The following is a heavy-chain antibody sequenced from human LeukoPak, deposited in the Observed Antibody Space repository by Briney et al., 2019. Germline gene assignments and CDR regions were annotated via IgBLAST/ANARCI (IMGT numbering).Heavy chain of an antibody. J-gene: IGHJ4*02. V-gene: IGHV3-23*01. CDR2: ISDTGGST. Sequence: PGGSLRLSCAASGFTFSSYAMTWARQAPGKGLEWVSAISDTGGSTYDADSVKGRFTISRDNSKNTLYLQMNSLRAEDTAVYYCAKDTSIGRYCTNGVCSPFDYWGQGTLVTVSS. CDR3: AKDTSIGRYCTNGVCSPFDY. D-gene: IGHD2-8*01. CDR1: GFTFSSYA.